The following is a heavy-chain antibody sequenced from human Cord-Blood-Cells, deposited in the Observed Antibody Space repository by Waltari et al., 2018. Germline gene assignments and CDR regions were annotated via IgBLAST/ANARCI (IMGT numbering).Heavy chain of an antibody. CDR3: TTDSLLANYFDY. J-gene: IGHJ4*02. CDR2: IKSKTDGGTT. Sequence: EVQLVESGGGLVKPGGSLRLSCAASGFTFRNAWMSWVRQSPGKGLEWVGRIKSKTDGGTTDYAAPVKGRFTISRDDSKNTLYLQMNSLKTEDTAVYYCTTDSLLANYFDYWGQGTLVTVSS. CDR1: GFTFRNAW. V-gene: IGHV3-15*01. D-gene: IGHD1-26*01.